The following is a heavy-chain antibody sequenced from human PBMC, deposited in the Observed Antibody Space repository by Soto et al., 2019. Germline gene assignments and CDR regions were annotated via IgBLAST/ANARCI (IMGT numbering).Heavy chain of an antibody. Sequence: PSETLSLTCAVYGGSFSGYYWSWIRQPPGKGLEWIGEINHSGSTNYNPSLKSRVTISVDTSKNQFSLKLSSVTAADTAVYYCAVKGKRLRNWNYRSGWFDPWGQGTLVTVSS. CDR2: INHSGST. CDR3: AVKGKRLRNWNYRSGWFDP. CDR1: GGSFSGYY. J-gene: IGHJ5*02. V-gene: IGHV4-34*01. D-gene: IGHD1-7*01.